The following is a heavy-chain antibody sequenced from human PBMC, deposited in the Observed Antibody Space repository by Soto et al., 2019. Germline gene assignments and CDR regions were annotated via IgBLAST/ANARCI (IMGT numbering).Heavy chain of an antibody. CDR2: MNPNSGNT. V-gene: IGHV1-8*02. CDR1: GYTFTSYY. J-gene: IGHJ5*02. D-gene: IGHD6-13*01. CDR3: ARMATSGTLNWFDP. Sequence: GASVKVSCKASGYTFTSYYMHWVRQAPGQGLEWMGWMNPNSGNTGYAQKFQGRVSMTRNTSITTAYLELSSLRSDDTAIYYCARMATSGTLNWFDPWGQGTLVTVSS.